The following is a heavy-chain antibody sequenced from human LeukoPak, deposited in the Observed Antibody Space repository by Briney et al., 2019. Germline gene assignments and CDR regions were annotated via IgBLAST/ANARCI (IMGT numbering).Heavy chain of an antibody. CDR1: GVSFSNYA. V-gene: IGHV3-23*01. D-gene: IGHD1-14*01. Sequence: GGSLRLSCAASGVSFSNYAMSWVRQAPGKGLEWFSAVVPSGSDTYYADSVKGRFTISGDNSKNTLYLQLNGLRVDDTAVYYCAKSEGTSAWQPWDYWGQGTLVTVSS. J-gene: IGHJ4*02. CDR2: VVPSGSDT. CDR3: AKSEGTSAWQPWDY.